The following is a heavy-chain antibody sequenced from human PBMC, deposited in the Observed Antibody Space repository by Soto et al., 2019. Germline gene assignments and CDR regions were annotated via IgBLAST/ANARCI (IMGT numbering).Heavy chain of an antibody. D-gene: IGHD2-15*01. V-gene: IGHV1-46*01. CDR3: ARDSLGYCSGGSCPRDYYGMDV. Sequence: ASVKVSCKASGYTFTSYYMHWVRQAPGQGLEWMGIINPSGGSTSYAQKFQGRVTMTRDTSTSTVYMELSSLRSEDTAVYYCARDSLGYCSGGSCPRDYYGMDVWGQGTTVTVSS. CDR2: INPSGGST. CDR1: GYTFTSYY. J-gene: IGHJ6*02.